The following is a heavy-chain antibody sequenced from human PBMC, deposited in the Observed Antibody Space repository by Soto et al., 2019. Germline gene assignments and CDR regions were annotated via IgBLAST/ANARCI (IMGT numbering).Heavy chain of an antibody. D-gene: IGHD4-4*01. CDR2: IIPILGIA. J-gene: IGHJ6*03. Sequence: QVQLVQSGAEVKKPGSSVKVSCKASGGTFSSYTISWVRQAPGQGLEWMGRIIPILGIANYAQKFQGRVTITADKSTSTAYMELSSLRSEDTAVYYCARGYSNFYYYYYMDVWGTGTTVTVSS. CDR3: ARGYSNFYYYYYMDV. V-gene: IGHV1-69*02. CDR1: GGTFSSYT.